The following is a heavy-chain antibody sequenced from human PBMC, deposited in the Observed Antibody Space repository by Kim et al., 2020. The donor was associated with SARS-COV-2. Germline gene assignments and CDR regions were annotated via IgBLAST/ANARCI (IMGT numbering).Heavy chain of an antibody. D-gene: IGHD3-10*01. J-gene: IGHJ4*02. Sequence: SETLSLTCAVSGGSSNTGFYWGWIRQPPGKRLEWIGTIHYSGSTYYSPSLKSRVTISIHTSKNQFPLKLSSVTAAATAVFYCARGIPFGRRYYFEYWGQG. CDR3: ARGIPFGRRYYFEY. CDR2: IHYSGST. V-gene: IGHV4-39*06. CDR1: GGSSNTGFY.